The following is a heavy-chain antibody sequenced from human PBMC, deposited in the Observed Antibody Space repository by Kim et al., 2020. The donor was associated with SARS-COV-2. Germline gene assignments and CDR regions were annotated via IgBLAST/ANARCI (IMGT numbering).Heavy chain of an antibody. J-gene: IGHJ4*02. Sequence: SETLSLTCTVSGGSVSSGSYYWSCIRQPPGKGLEWIGYIYYSGSTNYNPSLKSRVTIPVDTSKNQFSLKLSSVTAADTAVYYCASGSVAAAGFDYWGEGTLLTVSS. CDR2: IYYSGST. CDR3: ASGSVAAAGFDY. CDR1: GGSVSSGSYY. D-gene: IGHD6-13*01. V-gene: IGHV4-61*01.